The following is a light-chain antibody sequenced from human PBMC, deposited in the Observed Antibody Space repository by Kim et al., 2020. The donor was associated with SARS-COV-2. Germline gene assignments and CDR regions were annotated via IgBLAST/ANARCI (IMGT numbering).Light chain of an antibody. CDR2: NKD. CDR1: SSNIGTNT. V-gene: IGLV1-44*01. CDR3: AAWDDSLNGV. Sequence: PGQRVTISCSGSSSNIGTNTVNWYQQVPGTAPKLLIYNKDQRPSGVPDRFSGSKSGTSASLAISGLQSEDEAHYYCAAWDDSLNGVFGGGTKLTVL. J-gene: IGLJ3*02.